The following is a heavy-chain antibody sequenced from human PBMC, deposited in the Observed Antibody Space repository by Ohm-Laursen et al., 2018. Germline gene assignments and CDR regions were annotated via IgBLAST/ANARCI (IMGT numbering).Heavy chain of an antibody. J-gene: IGHJ6*02. V-gene: IGHV3-48*04. CDR2: ISSSSSTI. Sequence: SLRLSCAASGFTFSSYSMNWVRQAPGKGLEWVSYISSSSSTIYYADSVKGRFTISRDNAKNSLYLQMNSLRAEDTALYYCAKGIDGSGSSDYYYGMDVWGQGTTVTVSS. CDR1: GFTFSSYS. CDR3: AKGIDGSGSSDYYYGMDV. D-gene: IGHD3-10*01.